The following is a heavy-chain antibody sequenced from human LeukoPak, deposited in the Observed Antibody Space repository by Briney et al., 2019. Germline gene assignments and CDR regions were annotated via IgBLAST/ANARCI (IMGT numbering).Heavy chain of an antibody. V-gene: IGHV2-70*11. D-gene: IGHD4-17*01. J-gene: IGHJ4*02. Sequence: SGPALVKPTQTLTLTCTFSGFSLNTGGMCVDWIRQPLGKAPEWLGRIDWSDNTYDNSSLSTRLSVSKDTSTNQVVLTMANMDPLDTATYYCARSDTVTIFDYWGQGILVTVSS. CDR3: ARSDTVTIFDY. CDR1: GFSLNTGGMC. CDR2: IDWSDNT.